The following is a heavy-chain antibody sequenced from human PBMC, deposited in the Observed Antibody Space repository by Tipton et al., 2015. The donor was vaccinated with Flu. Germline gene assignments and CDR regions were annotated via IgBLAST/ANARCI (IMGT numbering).Heavy chain of an antibody. CDR2: ISWNSGSI. CDR1: GFTFDDYA. CDR3: AKSPPLAAAGWWLDY. V-gene: IGHV3-9*01. J-gene: IGHJ4*02. D-gene: IGHD6-13*01. Sequence: SLRLSCAASGFTFDDYAMHWVRQAPGKGLEWVSGISWNSGSIGYADSVKGRFTISRDNAKNSLYLQMNSLRAEDTALYYCAKSPPLAAAGWWLDYWGQGTLVTVSS.